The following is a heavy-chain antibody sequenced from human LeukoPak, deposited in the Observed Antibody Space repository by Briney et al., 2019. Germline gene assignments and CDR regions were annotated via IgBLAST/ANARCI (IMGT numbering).Heavy chain of an antibody. V-gene: IGHV1-18*04. D-gene: IGHD5-18*01. J-gene: IGHJ5*02. CDR2: ISAYNGNT. Sequence: ASVKVSCKASGYTFTSYGISWVRQAPGQGLGWMGWISAYNGNTNYAQKLQGRVTMTTDTSTSTAYMELRSLRSDDTAVYYCAREKSRGYSYGRTNWFDPWGQGTLVTVSS. CDR1: GYTFTSYG. CDR3: AREKSRGYSYGRTNWFDP.